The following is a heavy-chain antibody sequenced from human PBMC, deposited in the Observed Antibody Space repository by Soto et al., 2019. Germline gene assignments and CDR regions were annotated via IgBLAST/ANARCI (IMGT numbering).Heavy chain of an antibody. D-gene: IGHD6-13*01. CDR1: GGSIISGDYY. J-gene: IGHJ5*02. V-gene: IGHV4-30-4*01. CDR2: IYYSGST. CDR3: ARERPDGSRLDP. Sequence: SETLSLTWTVSGGSIISGDYYWSWNRQPPGKGLEWIGYIYYSGSTYYNPSLKSRVTISVDTSKNQFSLKLSSVTAADTAVYYCARERPDGSRLDPWGQGTLVTVSS.